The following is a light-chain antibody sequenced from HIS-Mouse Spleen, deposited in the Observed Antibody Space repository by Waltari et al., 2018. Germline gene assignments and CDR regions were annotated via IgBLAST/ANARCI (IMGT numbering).Light chain of an antibody. CDR3: SSYAGSNNLV. J-gene: IGLJ2*01. CDR1: SSYVAGYNY. Sequence: QSALTQPPSASGSPGQSVPIPCTGTSSYVAGYNYVPWYQQHPGKAPKLMIYEVSKRPSGVPDRFSGSKSGNTASLTVSGLQAEDEADYYCSSYAGSNNLVFGGGTKLTVL. V-gene: IGLV2-8*01. CDR2: EVS.